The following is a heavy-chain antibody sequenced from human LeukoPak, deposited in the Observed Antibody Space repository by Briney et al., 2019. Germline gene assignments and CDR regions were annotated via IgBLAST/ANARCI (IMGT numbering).Heavy chain of an antibody. CDR2: INPSGGST. CDR1: GYTFTSYY. Sequence: GASVKVSCKASGYTFTSYYMHWVRQAPGQGLEWMGIINPSGGSTSYAQKFQGRVTMTRDTSTSTVYMELSSLRSEDTAVYYCALNSGSYVGAFDIWGQGTMVTVSS. V-gene: IGHV1-46*01. J-gene: IGHJ3*02. D-gene: IGHD1-26*01. CDR3: ALNSGSYVGAFDI.